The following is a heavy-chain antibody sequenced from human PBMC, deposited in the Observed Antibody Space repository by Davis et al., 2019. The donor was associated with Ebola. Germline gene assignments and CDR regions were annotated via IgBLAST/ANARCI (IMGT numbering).Heavy chain of an antibody. J-gene: IGHJ4*02. CDR3: VRHCIYSGYDCIYY. CDR2: IYPSDSDT. D-gene: IGHD5-12*01. V-gene: IGHV5-51*01. Sequence: GASLKISCKGSGYSFTSYWIGWVRQMPGKGLEWMGIIYPSDSDTRYSPSFQGQVTISADKSISTAHLQWNSLKASDTAMYYCVRHCIYSGYDCIYYWGQGTLVTVSS. CDR1: GYSFTSYW.